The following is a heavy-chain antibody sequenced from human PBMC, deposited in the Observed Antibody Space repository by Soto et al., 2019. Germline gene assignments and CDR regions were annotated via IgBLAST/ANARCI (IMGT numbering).Heavy chain of an antibody. CDR2: ISSSSTYI. Sequence: EVQLVESGGGLVTPGGSLRLTCAASGFTFSSYSMNWVRQAPGKGLEWVSSISSSSTYIYYGDSVKGRCTISRDNARNSLYRQMNSLRAEDTAVYYCAREPSEEAFDIWGQGTMVTVSS. CDR3: AREPSEEAFDI. J-gene: IGHJ3*02. V-gene: IGHV3-21*02. CDR1: GFTFSSYS.